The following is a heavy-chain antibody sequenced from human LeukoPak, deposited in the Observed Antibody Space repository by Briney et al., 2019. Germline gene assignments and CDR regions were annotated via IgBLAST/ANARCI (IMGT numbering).Heavy chain of an antibody. J-gene: IGHJ6*02. CDR1: GYTFTSYF. D-gene: IGHD1-14*01. V-gene: IGHV1-46*01. CDR3: ARAELNYGMDV. Sequence: ASVKVSCKASGYTFTSYFMHWVRQAPGQGLEWMGIINPSGGSTSYAQKFQGRVTMTRATSTSTVYMELSSLRSEDMAVYYCARAELNYGMDVWGQGTTVTVSS. CDR2: INPSGGST.